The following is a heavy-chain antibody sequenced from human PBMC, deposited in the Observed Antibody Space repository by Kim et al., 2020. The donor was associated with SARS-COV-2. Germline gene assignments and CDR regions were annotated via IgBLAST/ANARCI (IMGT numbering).Heavy chain of an antibody. CDR3: ARDYTDTAMDVYYYYYGMDV. Sequence: ASVKVYCKASGYTFTSYYLHWVRQAPGQGLEWMGIINLSGGSTSYAQKFQGRVTMTRETSTSTVYMELSSLRSEDTAVYYCARDYTDTAMDVYYYYYGMDVCGQGTTVTVS. V-gene: IGHV1-46*01. J-gene: IGHJ6*02. CDR1: GYTFTSYY. D-gene: IGHD5-18*01. CDR2: INLSGGST.